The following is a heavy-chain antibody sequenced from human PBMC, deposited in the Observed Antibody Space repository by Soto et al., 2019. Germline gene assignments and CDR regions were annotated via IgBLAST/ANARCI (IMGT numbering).Heavy chain of an antibody. CDR2: IYSAGST. D-gene: IGHD6-6*01. J-gene: IGHJ4*01. CDR3: ARAREPEYSSSIFFDY. V-gene: IGHV3-53*01. Sequence: WGSLRVSCVFYVLNVSLTQMSWVRQAPGKGLQWVSVIYSAGSTYYANAVKGRFTISRDISENKIFLELNGLTVDDTSVYYCARAREPEYSSSIFFDYWGRGTVVTVS. CDR1: VLNVSLTQ.